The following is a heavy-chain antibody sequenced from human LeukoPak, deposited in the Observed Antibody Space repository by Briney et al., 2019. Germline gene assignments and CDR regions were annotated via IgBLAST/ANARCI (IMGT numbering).Heavy chain of an antibody. CDR3: ARVGTRGTRFDP. V-gene: IGHV4-61*02. D-gene: IGHD1-14*01. CDR1: GGSISSGSYY. CDR2: IYTSGST. J-gene: IGHJ5*02. Sequence: SQTLSLTCTVSGGSISSGSYYWSWIRQPVGKGLEWIGRIYTSGSTNYNPSLKSRVTISVDTSKNQFSLKLSSVTAADTAVYYCARVGTRGTRFDPWGQGTLVTVSS.